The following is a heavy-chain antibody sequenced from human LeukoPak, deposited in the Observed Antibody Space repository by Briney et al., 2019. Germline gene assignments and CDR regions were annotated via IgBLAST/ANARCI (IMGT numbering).Heavy chain of an antibody. CDR3: AKAGRIVVVVAAAVDY. CDR1: GFTFSSYS. J-gene: IGHJ4*02. D-gene: IGHD2-15*01. Sequence: PGGSLRLSCAASGFTFSSYSMNWVRQAPGKGLEWVSSISSSSSYIYYADSVKGRFTISRDNAKNSLYLQMNSPRAEDTAVYYCAKAGRIVVVVAAAVDYWGQGTLVTVSS. V-gene: IGHV3-21*04. CDR2: ISSSSSYI.